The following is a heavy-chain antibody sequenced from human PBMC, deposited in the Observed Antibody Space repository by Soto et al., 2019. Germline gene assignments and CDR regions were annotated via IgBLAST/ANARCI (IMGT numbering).Heavy chain of an antibody. D-gene: IGHD3-22*01. J-gene: IGHJ4*02. V-gene: IGHV4-31*03. CDR1: GGSISSGGYY. CDR3: AREPTYYYDSSGYKLGY. Sequence: PSETLSLTCTVSGGSISSGGYYWSWIRQHPGKGLEGIGYIYYSGSTYYNPSLKSRVTISVDTSKNQFSLKLSSVTAADTAVYYCAREPTYYYDSSGYKLGYWGQGTLVTVSS. CDR2: IYYSGST.